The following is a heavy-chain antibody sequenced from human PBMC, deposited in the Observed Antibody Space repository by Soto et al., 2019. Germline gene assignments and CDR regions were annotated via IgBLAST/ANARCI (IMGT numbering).Heavy chain of an antibody. CDR2: ISYDGSNK. D-gene: IGHD6-13*01. V-gene: IGHV3-30-3*01. CDR3: AREGASSSPESYYYYGMDV. CDR1: GFTFSSYA. J-gene: IGHJ6*02. Sequence: GGSLRLSCAASGFTFSSYAMHWVRQAPGKGLEWVAVISYDGSNKYYADSVKGRFTISRDNSKNTLYLQMNSLRAEDTAVYYCAREGASSSPESYYYYGMDVWGQGTTVTVSS.